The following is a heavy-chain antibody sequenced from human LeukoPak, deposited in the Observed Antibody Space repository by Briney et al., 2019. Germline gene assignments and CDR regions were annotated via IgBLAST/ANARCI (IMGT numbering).Heavy chain of an antibody. Sequence: GGSLRLSCAASGFTFSSYAMHWVRQAPGKGLEWVAVISYDGSNKYYADSVKGRSTISRDNSKNTLYLQMNSLRAEDTAVYYCARDYNGYCSGGRCYLPFDYWGQGTLVTVSS. D-gene: IGHD2-15*01. CDR3: ARDYNGYCSGGRCYLPFDY. V-gene: IGHV3-30-3*01. CDR2: ISYDGSNK. CDR1: GFTFSSYA. J-gene: IGHJ4*02.